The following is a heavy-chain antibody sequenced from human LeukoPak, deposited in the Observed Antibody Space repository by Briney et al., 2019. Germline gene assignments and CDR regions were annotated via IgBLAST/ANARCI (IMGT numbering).Heavy chain of an antibody. J-gene: IGHJ4*02. CDR2: THGNGGYT. D-gene: IGHD3-22*01. V-gene: IGHV3-64D*06. Sequence: GGSLRLSCLASGFTLQNYAMYWVRQAPGKELEQVSLTHGNGGYTDYADSVKGRFTISRDYSKNTLYLQLTSLSVEDTAVYYCARVYETNGYLYWGQGSLVTVSS. CDR1: GFTLQNYA. CDR3: ARVYETNGYLY.